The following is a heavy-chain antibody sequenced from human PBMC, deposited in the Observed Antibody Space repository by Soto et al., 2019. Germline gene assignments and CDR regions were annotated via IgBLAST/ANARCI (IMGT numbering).Heavy chain of an antibody. J-gene: IGHJ6*02. CDR1: GFTFSHYE. Sequence: GGSLRLSCATSGFTFSHYEMNWVRQAPGKGLEWVSYISSGGTTINYAGSVKGRFTVSRDNAKNSLYLQMNSLRAEDTAVYYCARAPRNFYYNGMDVWGHGTTVTVSS. CDR2: ISSGGTTI. CDR3: ARAPRNFYYNGMDV. V-gene: IGHV3-48*03.